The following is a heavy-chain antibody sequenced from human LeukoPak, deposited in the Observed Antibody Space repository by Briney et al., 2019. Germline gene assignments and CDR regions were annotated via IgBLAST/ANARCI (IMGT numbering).Heavy chain of an antibody. CDR1: GFTFSSYW. CDR3: ATAKIYSSGWNDY. CDR2: ISNDGSST. J-gene: IGHJ4*02. V-gene: IGHV3-74*01. D-gene: IGHD3-22*01. Sequence: PGGSLRLSCAASGFTFSSYWMHWVRQAPGKGLVWVSRISNDGSSTSYADSVKGRFTVSRDNAKNTQYLQMNSLRAEDTALYYFATAKIYSSGWNDYWGQGTLVTVSS.